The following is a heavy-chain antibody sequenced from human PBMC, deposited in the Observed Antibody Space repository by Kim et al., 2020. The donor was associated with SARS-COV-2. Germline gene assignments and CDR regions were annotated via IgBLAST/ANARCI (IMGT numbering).Heavy chain of an antibody. Sequence: GGSLRLSCAASGFTFSSYAMSWVRQAPGKGLEWVSAISGSGGSTYYADSVKGRFTISRDNSKHTLYLQMNSLRAEDTAAYYCAKLLPILEWLLGDLVNYGMDVWGRGTTVTVSS. CDR1: GFTFSSYA. V-gene: IGHV3-23*01. J-gene: IGHJ6*02. D-gene: IGHD3-3*01. CDR2: ISGSGGST. CDR3: AKLLPILEWLLGDLVNYGMDV.